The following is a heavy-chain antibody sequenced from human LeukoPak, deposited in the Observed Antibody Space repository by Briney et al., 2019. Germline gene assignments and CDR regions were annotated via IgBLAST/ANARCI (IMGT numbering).Heavy chain of an antibody. V-gene: IGHV4-59*01. CDR3: ARAFYCSGGSCYYYGMDV. D-gene: IGHD2-15*01. CDR1: GGSISSYY. CDR2: IYYSGST. Sequence: SETLSLTCTVSGGSISSYYWSWIRQPPGKGLEWIGYIYYSGSTNYNPSLKSRVTISVDTSKNQFSLKLSSVTAADTAVYYCARAFYCSGGSCYYYGMDVWGQGTTVTVSS. J-gene: IGHJ6*02.